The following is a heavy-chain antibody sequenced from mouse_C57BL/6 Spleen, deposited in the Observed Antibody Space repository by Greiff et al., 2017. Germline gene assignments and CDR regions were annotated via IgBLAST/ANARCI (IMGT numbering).Heavy chain of an antibody. V-gene: IGHV1-55*01. CDR3: ARNDGYYVCAMDY. J-gene: IGHJ4*01. CDR2: IYPGSGST. Sequence: QVQLQQPGAELVKPGASVKMSCKASGYTFTSYWITWVKQRPGQGLEWIGDIYPGSGSTNYNEKFKSKATLTVDTSSSTAYMQLSSLTSEDSAVYYCARNDGYYVCAMDYWGQGTSVTVSS. CDR1: GYTFTSYW. D-gene: IGHD2-3*01.